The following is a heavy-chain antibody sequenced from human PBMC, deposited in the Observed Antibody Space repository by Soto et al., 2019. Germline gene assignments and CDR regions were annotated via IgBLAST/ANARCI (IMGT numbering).Heavy chain of an antibody. Sequence: VGSLRLSCAASGFTFSSHGIHWVRQAPGKGLAWVAVISYDGSNKYYGDSVKGRLTISRDNSENTLYLQMNSLGAEDTVVYYSAKASIVETSRYYFDYWGQGTLVTVSS. J-gene: IGHJ4*02. D-gene: IGHD1-26*01. CDR2: ISYDGSNK. CDR1: GFTFSSHG. CDR3: AKASIVETSRYYFDY. V-gene: IGHV3-30*18.